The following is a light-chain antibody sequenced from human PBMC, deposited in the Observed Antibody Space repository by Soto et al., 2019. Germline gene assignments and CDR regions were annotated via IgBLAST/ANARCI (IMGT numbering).Light chain of an antibody. J-gene: IGLJ1*01. V-gene: IGLV2-14*02. CDR3: CSSTGISTLL. CDR2: EGS. Sequence: QSALTQPASVSGSPGQSITISCTGTSSDVGSYNLVSWYQQHPGKAPKLMIYEGSKRPSGVSNRFSGSKSGSTASLTTSGLQAEDEAHYYCCSSTGISTLLFATGTKVTVL. CDR1: SSDVGSYNL.